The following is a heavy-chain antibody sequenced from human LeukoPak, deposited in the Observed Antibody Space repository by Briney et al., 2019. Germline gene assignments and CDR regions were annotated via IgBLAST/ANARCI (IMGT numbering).Heavy chain of an antibody. D-gene: IGHD6-6*01. CDR2: IWYDGSNK. V-gene: IGHV3-33*01. CDR1: GFTFSSYG. Sequence: GGSLRLSCAASGFTFSSYGMHWVRQAPGKGLEWVAVIWYDGSNKYYADSVKGRFTISRDNYKNTLYLQMNSLRAEDTAVYYWARSSSLVKWFDPWGRGTLDSVSS. J-gene: IGHJ5*02. CDR3: ARSSSLVKWFDP.